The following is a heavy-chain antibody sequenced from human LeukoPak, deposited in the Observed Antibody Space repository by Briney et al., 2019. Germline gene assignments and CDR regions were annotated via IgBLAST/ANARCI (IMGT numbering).Heavy chain of an antibody. Sequence: PSETLSLTCAVYGESFSDYSWTWIRQPPGGGLEWVGQVNHSGSTVYNPPLKNRVPISVETPKNQFPLDLSSVTAADTAVYYCARGRLPPSTTYYIGYYYMDVWGKGTTVTVSS. D-gene: IGHD3-10*01. CDR2: VNHSGST. CDR3: ARGRLPPSTTYYIGYYYMDV. CDR1: GESFSDYS. V-gene: IGHV4-34*01. J-gene: IGHJ6*03.